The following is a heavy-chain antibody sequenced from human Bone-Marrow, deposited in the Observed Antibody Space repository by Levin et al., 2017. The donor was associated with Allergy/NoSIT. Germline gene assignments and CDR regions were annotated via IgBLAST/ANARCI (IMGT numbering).Heavy chain of an antibody. Sequence: GGSLRLSCAASGFTFSSYDIHWVRQAPGKGLEWVAVISYDGSKKYYADSVKGRFTISRDNSKNTLDLQMNSLRTEDTALYYCAKDRGVADPGVDYYYGMDVWGQGTTVTVSS. CDR3: AKDRGVADPGVDYYYGMDV. J-gene: IGHJ6*02. CDR1: GFTFSSYD. D-gene: IGHD3-10*01. CDR2: ISYDGSKK. V-gene: IGHV3-30*18.